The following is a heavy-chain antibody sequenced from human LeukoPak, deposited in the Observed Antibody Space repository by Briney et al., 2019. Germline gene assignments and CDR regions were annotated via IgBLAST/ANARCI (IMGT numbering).Heavy chain of an antibody. CDR3: ARRGGDMPARGFMDV. CDR2: IYDSGNA. CDR1: GDSLSSEVYS. J-gene: IGHJ6*03. Sequence: PSETLSLTCVVSGDSLSSEVYSWSCMPQPPGKGREWVDYIYDSGNAYYNPSIKSRVTMSVGTSKNHFLLTLRSVTAADTAVYFCARRGGDMPARGFMDVWGKGTTVTVSS. D-gene: IGHD3-16*01. V-gene: IGHV4-30-4*07.